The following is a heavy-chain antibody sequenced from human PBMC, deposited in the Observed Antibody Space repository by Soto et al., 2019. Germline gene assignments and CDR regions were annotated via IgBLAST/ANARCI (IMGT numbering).Heavy chain of an antibody. CDR1: GGSVSRDSNF. Sequence: SETLSLTCTVSGGSVSRDSNFWSWIRQPPGKGLEWIGYIYYSGPSRYNPSLESRVAISIDSSKNQVSLTLTSVTAADTAVYYCARGYSHYAHWGRGTLVTVS. J-gene: IGHJ4*02. V-gene: IGHV4-61*01. D-gene: IGHD4-4*01. CDR3: ARGYSHYAH. CDR2: IYYSGPS.